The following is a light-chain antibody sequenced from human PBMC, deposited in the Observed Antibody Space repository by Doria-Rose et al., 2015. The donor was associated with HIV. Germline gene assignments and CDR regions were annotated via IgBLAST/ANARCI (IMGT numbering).Light chain of an antibody. J-gene: IGKJ1*01. Sequence: TQSPGTLSLSPVERATLSCRASQSFSSTYLAWYQQKPGQAPSLLIYDGSTRATGIPDRFSASGSGTDFTLTINRLEPEDFALYYCHQYGTSWTFGQGTKAEI. CDR2: DGS. CDR3: HQYGTSWT. CDR1: QSFSSTY. V-gene: IGKV3-20*01.